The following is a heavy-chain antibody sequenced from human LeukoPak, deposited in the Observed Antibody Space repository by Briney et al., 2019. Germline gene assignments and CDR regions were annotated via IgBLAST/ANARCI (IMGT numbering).Heavy chain of an antibody. J-gene: IGHJ5*02. CDR1: GGSFSGYY. CDR2: INHSGST. D-gene: IGHD6-13*01. V-gene: IGHV4-34*01. CDR3: ARGRGSSRHGNWFDP. Sequence: PSETLSLTCAVYGGSFSGYYWSWIRQPPGKGLEWIGEINHSGSTNYNPSLKSRVTISVDTSKNQFSLKLSSVTAADTAVYYCARGRGSSRHGNWFDPWGQGTLVTVSS.